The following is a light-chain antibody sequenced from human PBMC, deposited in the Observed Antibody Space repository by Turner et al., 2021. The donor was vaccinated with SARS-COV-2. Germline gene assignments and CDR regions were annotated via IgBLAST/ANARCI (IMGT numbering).Light chain of an antibody. CDR2: NDS. J-gene: IGLJ2*01. Sequence: SYVLTQPPSVSVVPGQTARITCGGNNIGSKSEHWYQQNPGQAPVLVVYNDSDRPSGIPERFSGSNSGNKATLTISRVEAGDEADYSCQVCDISSDHPVLFGGGTKLTVL. CDR3: QVCDISSDHPVL. CDR1: NIGSKS. V-gene: IGLV3-21*02.